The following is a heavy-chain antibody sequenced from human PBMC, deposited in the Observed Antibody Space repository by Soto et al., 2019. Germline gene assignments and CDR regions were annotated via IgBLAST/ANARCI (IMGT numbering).Heavy chain of an antibody. J-gene: IGHJ6*02. CDR3: ARGRGMDV. Sequence: EXXXXGASVKVSCXASGXTXTSYXXNWVXXATGQGLEWMGWMNPNSGNTGYAQKFQGRVTMTRNTSISTAYMELSSLRSEDTAVYYCARGRGMDVWGQGTTVTVSS. V-gene: IGHV1-8*01. CDR1: GXTXTSYX. CDR2: MNPNSGNT.